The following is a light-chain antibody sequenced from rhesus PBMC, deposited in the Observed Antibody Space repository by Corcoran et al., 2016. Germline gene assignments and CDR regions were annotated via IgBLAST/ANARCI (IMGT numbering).Light chain of an antibody. CDR1: QGISSY. J-gene: IGKJ1*01. Sequence: DIQMTQSPSSLSASVGDTVTITCRASQGISSYLNWFQQKPGKAPKLLIYAATTLQSGVPSRFSGSGSGTEFTLTISSLQPEDFATYYCQQYKSYPWTFGQGTKVEIK. CDR2: AAT. CDR3: QQYKSYPWT. V-gene: IGKV1-28*02.